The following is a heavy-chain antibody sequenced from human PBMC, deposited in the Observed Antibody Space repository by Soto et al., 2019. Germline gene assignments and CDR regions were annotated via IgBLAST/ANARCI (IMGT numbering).Heavy chain of an antibody. V-gene: IGHV1-69*13. D-gene: IGHD5-18*01. Sequence: SVKVSCKYPGATFSSYAISWFRHSTGQWLEWMGGIIPIFGTANYAQKFQGRVTITADESTSTAYMELSSLRSEDTAVYYCVGGGYSYALTPLYYFEYWGQGTLVTVSS. CDR2: IIPIFGTA. CDR3: VGGGYSYALTPLYYFEY. CDR1: GATFSSYA. J-gene: IGHJ4*02.